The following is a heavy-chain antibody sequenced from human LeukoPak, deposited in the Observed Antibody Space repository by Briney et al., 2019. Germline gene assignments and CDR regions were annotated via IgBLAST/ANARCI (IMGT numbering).Heavy chain of an antibody. CDR1: GFSFSSYW. J-gene: IGHJ3*02. CDR2: INSDGLST. CDR3: ARSVYYDAFDI. Sequence: GGSLRLSCAASGFSFSSYWMHWVRQAPGKGLEWVSRINSDGLSTIYADSVKGRFTISRDNAKNTLYLQMNSLRAEDTAMYYCARSVYYDAFDIWGQGTMVTVSS. V-gene: IGHV3-74*01. D-gene: IGHD5/OR15-5a*01.